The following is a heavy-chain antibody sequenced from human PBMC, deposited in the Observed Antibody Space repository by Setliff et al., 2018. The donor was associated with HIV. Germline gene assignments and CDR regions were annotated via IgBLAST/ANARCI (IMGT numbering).Heavy chain of an antibody. CDR3: ARGLSSPFATGL. CDR2: VSDSGST. CDR1: GASISSYY. Sequence: SETLSLTCSVSGASISSYYWSWIRQSPEKGLEWIGYVSDSGSTNHNPSLKSRVTISIDTSKNQFSLKLTSVTSADTAVYFCARGLSSPFATGLWGQGTLVTVSS. J-gene: IGHJ4*02. D-gene: IGHD6-13*01. V-gene: IGHV4-59*12.